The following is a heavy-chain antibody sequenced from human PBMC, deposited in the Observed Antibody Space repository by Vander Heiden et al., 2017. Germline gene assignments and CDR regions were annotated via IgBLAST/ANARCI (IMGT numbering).Heavy chain of an antibody. J-gene: IGHJ4*02. Sequence: EVQLLESGGGLVQAGGSLRLSWSASGFPFSSYAMSLVRPAPGKGLDWVSAISGSGGRTYYADAVKGRFTISRDNSKNTLYLQMNSLRAEDTAVYYCAKDISNYDFVAAFDYWGQGTLVTVSS. V-gene: IGHV3-23*01. CDR1: GFPFSSYA. D-gene: IGHD3-3*01. CDR3: AKDISNYDFVAAFDY. CDR2: ISGSGGRT.